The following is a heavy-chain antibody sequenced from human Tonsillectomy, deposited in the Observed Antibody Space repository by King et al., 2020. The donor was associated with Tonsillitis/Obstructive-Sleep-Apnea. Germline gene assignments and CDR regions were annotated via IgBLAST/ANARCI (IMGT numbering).Heavy chain of an antibody. J-gene: IGHJ6*02. CDR1: GYIFTSYW. Sequence: QLVQSGAEVKKPGESLKISCKGSGYIFTSYWIGWVRQMPGKGLEWMGSIYPGDSDIRYIRSFLGQVTISADTSISTAFLQRSSMKASDTAMYYCARSYYDFWSGRFYDYYGMDVWGQGTTVTVSS. V-gene: IGHV5-51*03. CDR3: ARSYYDFWSGRFYDYYGMDV. D-gene: IGHD3-3*01. CDR2: IYPGDSDI.